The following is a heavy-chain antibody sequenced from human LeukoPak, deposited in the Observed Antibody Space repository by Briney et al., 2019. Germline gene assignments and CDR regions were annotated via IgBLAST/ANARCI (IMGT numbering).Heavy chain of an antibody. J-gene: IGHJ4*02. D-gene: IGHD6-19*01. CDR3: ARVASVSSGWYGGIDY. CDR1: GGTFSSDA. V-gene: IGHV1-69*04. Sequence: ASVKVSCKASGGTFSSDAISWVRQAPGQGLEWMGRIIPIIDLANYAQTFQGRVTITADKSTSTAYMELSSLRSEDTAVYYCARVASVSSGWYGGIDYWGQGTLVTVSS. CDR2: IIPIIDLA.